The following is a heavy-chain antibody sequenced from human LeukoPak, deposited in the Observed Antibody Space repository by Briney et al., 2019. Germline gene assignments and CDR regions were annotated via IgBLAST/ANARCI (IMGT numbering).Heavy chain of an antibody. CDR2: FDPEVGEK. D-gene: IGHD3-22*01. CDR3: ARGTSITMIVVVINWFDP. Sequence: GVSVKVSCKVSGYTLTELAIHWVRQTPGKGLEWMGGFDPEVGEKMYAQKFQGRVTMTRDTSISTAYMELSRLRSDDTAVYYCARGTSITMIVVVINWFDPWGQGTLVTVSP. CDR1: GYTLTELA. J-gene: IGHJ5*02. V-gene: IGHV1-24*01.